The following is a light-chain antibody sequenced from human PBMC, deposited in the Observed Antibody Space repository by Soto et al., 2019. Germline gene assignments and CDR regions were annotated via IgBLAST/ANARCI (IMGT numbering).Light chain of an antibody. J-gene: IGKJ1*01. CDR2: GAS. Sequence: PGERATLSCRASQSVSSTFFAWYQQKPGQAPRLLMFGASNRATGIPDRFSGSGSETDFTLTISRLAPEDSAVYYCQQCSFSPRTFGQGTKVDIK. CDR3: QQCSFSPRT. V-gene: IGKV3-20*01. CDR1: QSVSSTF.